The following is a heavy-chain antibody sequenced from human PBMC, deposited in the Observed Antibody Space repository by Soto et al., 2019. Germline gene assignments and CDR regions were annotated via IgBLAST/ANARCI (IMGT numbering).Heavy chain of an antibody. CDR1: GFTVSSNY. V-gene: IGHV3-66*01. D-gene: IGHD2-15*01. Sequence: GVSLRLSCAASGFTVSSNYMSWVRQAPGKGLEWVSVIYSGGSTYYADSVKGRFTISRDNSKNTLYLQMNSLRAEDTAVYYCARDGYCSGGSCYSYVFDIWGQGTMVTVSS. CDR3: ARDGYCSGGSCYSYVFDI. CDR2: IYSGGST. J-gene: IGHJ3*02.